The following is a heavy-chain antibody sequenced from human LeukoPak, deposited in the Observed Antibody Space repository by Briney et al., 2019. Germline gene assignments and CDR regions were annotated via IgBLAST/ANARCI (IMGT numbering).Heavy chain of an antibody. Sequence: ASVKVSCKASGGTFSSYTISWVRQAPGQGLEWMVRIIPILGIANYAQKFQGRVTITADKSTSTAYMELSSLRSEDTAVYYCARTRDYGDYGENWGQGTRVTVSS. CDR1: GGTFSSYT. V-gene: IGHV1-69*02. CDR3: ARTRDYGDYGEN. D-gene: IGHD4-17*01. J-gene: IGHJ4*02. CDR2: IIPILGIA.